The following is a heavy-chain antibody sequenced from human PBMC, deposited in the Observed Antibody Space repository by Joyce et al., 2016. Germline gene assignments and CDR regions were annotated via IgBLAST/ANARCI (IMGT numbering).Heavy chain of an antibody. J-gene: IGHJ4*02. V-gene: IGHV3-23*01. CDR2: ITGSGGHA. CDR3: GKGSAPIDD. CDR1: GVISSLCG. D-gene: IGHD6-13*01. Sequence: EGQLLESGGGLVQPGGCLRLSGAVSGVISSLCGMCWVRRAPGKGLEWVSDITGSGGHANYADSVKGRFTSARDNSKNTLYRQMNSLRAEDTAVYYGGKGSAPIDDWGQGTLVTVSS.